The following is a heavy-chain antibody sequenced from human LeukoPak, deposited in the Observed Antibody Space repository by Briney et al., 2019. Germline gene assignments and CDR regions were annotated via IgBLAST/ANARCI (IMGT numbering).Heavy chain of an antibody. V-gene: IGHV4-39*01. CDR1: GGSINSPTYY. CDR3: ARSAPKVGDY. CDR2: IYYSGTT. Sequence: SETLSLTCTVSGGSINSPTYYWGWIRQPPGKGLEWIGSIYYSGTTYYNPSLKSRLTISVDTSKNQFSLKLNSVTAADTAVYYCARSAPKVGDYWGQGTLVTVSS. J-gene: IGHJ4*02. D-gene: IGHD1-26*01.